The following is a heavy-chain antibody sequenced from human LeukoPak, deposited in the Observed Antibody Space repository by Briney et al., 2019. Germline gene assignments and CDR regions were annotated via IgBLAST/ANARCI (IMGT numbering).Heavy chain of an antibody. V-gene: IGHV1-18*01. D-gene: IGHD5-12*01. J-gene: IGHJ6*02. Sequence: ASVKVSCKASGYTFTSYDINWVRQAPGQGLEWMGWISAYNGNTNYAQKLQGRVTMTTDTSTSTAYMELRSLRSDDTAVYYCARELRTYYYYYGMDVWGQGTTVTVSS. CDR1: GYTFTSYD. CDR3: ARELRTYYYYYGMDV. CDR2: ISAYNGNT.